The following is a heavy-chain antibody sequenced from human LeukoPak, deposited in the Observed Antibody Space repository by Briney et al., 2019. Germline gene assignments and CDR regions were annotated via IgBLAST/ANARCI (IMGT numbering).Heavy chain of an antibody. J-gene: IGHJ4*02. CDR3: ARDVSGIYGLLNY. D-gene: IGHD1-26*01. CDR2: ISSSSSTI. CDR1: GFTFSSYD. Sequence: GGSLRLSCAASGFTFSSYDMNWVRQGPGKGLEWVSYISSSSSTIYYADSVKGRFIISRDNAKNSLYLQMNSLRAEDTAVYYCARDVSGIYGLLNYWGQGTSATLSS. V-gene: IGHV3-48*01.